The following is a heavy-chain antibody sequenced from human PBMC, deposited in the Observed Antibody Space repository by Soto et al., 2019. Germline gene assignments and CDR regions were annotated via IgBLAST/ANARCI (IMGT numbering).Heavy chain of an antibody. CDR3: ARPYSGGPNDPFDV. CDR2: IYPGDSHA. V-gene: IGHV5-51*01. D-gene: IGHD1-26*01. CDR1: GYSLTNYW. J-gene: IGHJ3*01. Sequence: GESLKISCKGSGYSLTNYWIGWVRQMPGKGLEWMGIIYPGDSHAIYSPSFQGQVTMSADKSISTAYLQWSSLKASDTAMYYCARPYSGGPNDPFDVWGQGTMVTVSS.